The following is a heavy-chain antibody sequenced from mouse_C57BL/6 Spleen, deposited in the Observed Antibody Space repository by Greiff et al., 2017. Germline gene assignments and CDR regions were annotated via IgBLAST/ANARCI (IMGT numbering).Heavy chain of an antibody. D-gene: IGHD2-1*01. V-gene: IGHV1-53*01. J-gene: IGHJ1*03. CDR2: INPSNGGT. Sequence: QVQLQQPGPELVKPGASVKLSCKASGYTFTSYWMHWVKQRPGQGLEWIGNINPSNGGTNYNEKFKSKATLTVDKSTSTDYMQISILTSEDSTGDYCARCYYCNIDWGFDVWGTGTTVTVSA. CDR1: GYTFTSYW. CDR3: ARCYYCNIDWGFDV.